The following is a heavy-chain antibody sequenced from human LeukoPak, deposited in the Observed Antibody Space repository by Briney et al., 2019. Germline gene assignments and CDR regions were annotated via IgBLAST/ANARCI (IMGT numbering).Heavy chain of an antibody. Sequence: PSETLSLTCTVSGYSISSGYYWGWIRQPPGKGLEWIGSIYHSGSTYYNPSLKSRVTISVDTSKNQFSLKLSSVTAADTAVYYCARAEQTFDAFDIWGQGTMVTVSS. CDR1: GYSISSGYY. V-gene: IGHV4-38-2*02. D-gene: IGHD1/OR15-1a*01. CDR3: ARAEQTFDAFDI. J-gene: IGHJ3*02. CDR2: IYHSGST.